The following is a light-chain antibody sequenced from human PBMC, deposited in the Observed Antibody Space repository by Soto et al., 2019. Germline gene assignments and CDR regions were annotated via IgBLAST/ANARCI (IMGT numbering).Light chain of an antibody. Sequence: NFMLTQPHSVSESPGKTVTLSCTGSSGSIASNYVQWYQQRPGSAPTVVIYADDQRPSGVPDRFSSSIDRSSNSASLTISGLKTEDEADYYCQSYVSLNLVFGTGTQLTVL. CDR3: QSYVSLNLV. CDR1: SGSIASNY. CDR2: ADD. V-gene: IGLV6-57*02. J-gene: IGLJ7*01.